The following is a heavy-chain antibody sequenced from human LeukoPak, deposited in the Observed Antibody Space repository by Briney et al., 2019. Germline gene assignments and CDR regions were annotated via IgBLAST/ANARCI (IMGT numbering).Heavy chain of an antibody. D-gene: IGHD1-26*01. V-gene: IGHV3-23*01. CDR3: AKASYSGSFYDY. CDR1: GFTFSSYA. Sequence: GGSLRLSCAASGFTFSSYAMSWVRQAPGKGLEWVSAISGSGGSTYYAGSVKGRFTISRDNSKNTLYLQMNSLRAEDTAVYYCAKASYSGSFYDYWGQGTLVTVSS. J-gene: IGHJ4*02. CDR2: ISGSGGST.